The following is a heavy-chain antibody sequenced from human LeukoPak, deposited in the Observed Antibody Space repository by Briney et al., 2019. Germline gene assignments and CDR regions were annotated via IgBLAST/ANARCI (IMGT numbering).Heavy chain of an antibody. D-gene: IGHD6-13*01. J-gene: IGHJ6*03. V-gene: IGHV4-4*02. Sequence: PSGTLSLTCVVSGGSISSTNWWSWVRQPPGKGLEWIGEIYHSGSTNYNPSLKSRVIISVDTSKNQFSLKLSSVTAADTAVYYCARVIASSSRIINHYYYYMDVWGKGTTVTISS. CDR1: GGSISSTNW. CDR3: ARVIASSSRIINHYYYYMDV. CDR2: IYHSGST.